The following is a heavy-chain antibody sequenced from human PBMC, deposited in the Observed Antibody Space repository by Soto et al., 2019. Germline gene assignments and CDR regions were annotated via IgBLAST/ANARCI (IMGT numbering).Heavy chain of an antibody. CDR2: ISGSGGST. CDR3: AKNSGVDAFDI. V-gene: IGHV3-23*01. Sequence: PGGSLRLSSAASGFTFSSYAMSWVRQAPGKGLEWVSAISGSGGSTYYADFVKGRFTISRDNSKNTLYLQMNSLRTEDAAVYYCAKNSGVDAFDIWGQGTMVTVSS. J-gene: IGHJ3*02. CDR1: GFTFSSYA.